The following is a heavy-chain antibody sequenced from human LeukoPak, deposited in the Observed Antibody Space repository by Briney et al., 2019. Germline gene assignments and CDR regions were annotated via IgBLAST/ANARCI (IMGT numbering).Heavy chain of an antibody. J-gene: IGHJ5*02. CDR1: GFTFSTYS. V-gene: IGHV3-21*01. Sequence: PGGSLRLSCAASGFTFSTYSMNWVRQAPGKGLEWVSSISSSSSYIYYADSVKGRFTISRDNAKNSLYLQMNSLRAEDTAVYYCARGADYDFWSGYYRHGNNWFDPWGQGTLVTVSS. CDR2: ISSSSSYI. CDR3: ARGADYDFWSGYYRHGNNWFDP. D-gene: IGHD3-3*01.